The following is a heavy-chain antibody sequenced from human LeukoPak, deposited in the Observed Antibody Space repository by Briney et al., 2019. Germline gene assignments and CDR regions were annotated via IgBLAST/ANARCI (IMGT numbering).Heavy chain of an antibody. CDR1: GGSISSGSYY. CDR3: ARQGYSYASDAFDI. V-gene: IGHV4-61*02. Sequence: SQTLSLTCTVSGGSISSGSYYWSWIRQPAGKGLEWIGRFYTSGSANYNPYLKSRVTISLDTSKNHLSLKLSSVTAADTAVYYCARQGYSYASDAFDIWGQGTMVTVSS. CDR2: FYTSGSA. D-gene: IGHD5-18*01. J-gene: IGHJ3*02.